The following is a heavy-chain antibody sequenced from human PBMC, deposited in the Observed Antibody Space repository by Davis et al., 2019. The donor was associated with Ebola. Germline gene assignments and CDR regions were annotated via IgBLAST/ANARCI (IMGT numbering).Heavy chain of an antibody. D-gene: IGHD3-9*01. CDR1: GGSISSSSYY. J-gene: IGHJ4*02. V-gene: IGHV4-39*07. CDR2: IYYSGST. CDR3: ARAPLLTGYSPD. Sequence: SETLSLTCTVSGGSISSSSYYWGWIRQPPGKGLEWIGSIYYSGSTYYNPSLKSRVTISVDTSKNQFSLKLSSVTAADTAVYYCARAPLLTGYSPDWGQGTLVTVSS.